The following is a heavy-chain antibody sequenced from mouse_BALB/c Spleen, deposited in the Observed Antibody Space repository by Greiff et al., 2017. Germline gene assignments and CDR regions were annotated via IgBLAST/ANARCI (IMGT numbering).Heavy chain of an antibody. D-gene: IGHD2-1*01. V-gene: IGHV1-54*03. J-gene: IGHJ4*01. CDR2: INPGSGGT. Sequence: QVQLKQSGAELVRPGTSVKVSCKASGYAFTNYLIEWVKQRPGQGLEWIGVINPGSGGTNYNEKFKGKATLTADKSSSTAYMQLSSLTSDDSAVYFCARTGNYGGDYWGQGTSVTVSS. CDR1: GYAFTNYL. CDR3: ARTGNYGGDY.